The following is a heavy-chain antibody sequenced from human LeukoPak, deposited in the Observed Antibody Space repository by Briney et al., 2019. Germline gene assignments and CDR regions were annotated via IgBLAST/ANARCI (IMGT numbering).Heavy chain of an antibody. J-gene: IGHJ4*02. CDR3: ARNKSTTLVDY. V-gene: IGHV1-18*01. CDR1: GYAFSNSG. CDR2: ITPNNGYA. Sequence: ASVKVSCKASGYAFSNSGISWVRQAPGQGLEWMGWITPNNGYAHYAQKLQGRVTMTTDTFTSTAYMELRSLRSDDTAVYYCARNKSTTLVDYWGQGTLVTVSS. D-gene: IGHD2-2*01.